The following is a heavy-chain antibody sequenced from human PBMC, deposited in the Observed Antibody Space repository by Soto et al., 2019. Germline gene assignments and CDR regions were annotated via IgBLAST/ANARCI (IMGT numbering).Heavy chain of an antibody. D-gene: IGHD1-26*01. Sequence: QVQLVESGGGVVQPGRSLRLSCAASGFTFNTYGMHWVRQAPGKGLQWVALITYDGTNKDYGDSVKGRFTISRDNSKDTLYQQMNSLRAEDTAVYYCAKPPGEEGAYGMDVWGQGTTVTVSS. CDR2: ITYDGTNK. CDR1: GFTFNTYG. V-gene: IGHV3-30*18. CDR3: AKPPGEEGAYGMDV. J-gene: IGHJ6*02.